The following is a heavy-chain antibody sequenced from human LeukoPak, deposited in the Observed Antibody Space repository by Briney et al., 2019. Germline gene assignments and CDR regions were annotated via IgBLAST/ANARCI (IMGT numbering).Heavy chain of an antibody. CDR1: GFTFDDYA. D-gene: IGHD6-19*01. V-gene: IGHV3-43D*03. J-gene: IGHJ4*02. Sequence: GGSLRLSCAASGFTFDDYAMNWVRQAPGEGLEWVSVIGWDGGSTYYADSVKGRFTISRDNSKSSLYLQMNSLRAEDTALYFCAKDMGSMAVAGTVDYWGQGTLVTVSS. CDR2: IGWDGGST. CDR3: AKDMGSMAVAGTVDY.